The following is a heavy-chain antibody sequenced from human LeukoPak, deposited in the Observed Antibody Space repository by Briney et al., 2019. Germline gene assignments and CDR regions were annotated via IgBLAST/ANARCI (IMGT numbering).Heavy chain of an antibody. CDR2: ISAYNGNT. V-gene: IGHV1-18*01. Sequence: GASVKVSCKASGYTFTSYGISWVRQAPGQGLEWMGWISAYNGNTNYAQKLQGRVTMTTDTSTSTAYMELRSLRSDDTAVYYCARAALLWFGESMHPNWFDPWGQGTLVTVSS. J-gene: IGHJ5*02. CDR1: GYTFTSYG. CDR3: ARAALLWFGESMHPNWFDP. D-gene: IGHD3-10*01.